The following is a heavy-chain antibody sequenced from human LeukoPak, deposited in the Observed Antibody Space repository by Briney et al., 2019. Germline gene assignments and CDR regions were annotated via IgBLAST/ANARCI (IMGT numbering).Heavy chain of an antibody. CDR3: AREGLSSGYQFDY. CDR1: GYTFTGYY. Sequence: GASVKVSCKASGYTFTGYYMHWVRQAPGQGLEWMGWINPNSGGTNYAQKFQGRVTMTRDTSISTAYMELSRLRSDDTAVYYCAREGLSSGYQFDYWGQGTLVTVSS. CDR2: INPNSGGT. J-gene: IGHJ4*02. D-gene: IGHD5-12*01. V-gene: IGHV1-2*02.